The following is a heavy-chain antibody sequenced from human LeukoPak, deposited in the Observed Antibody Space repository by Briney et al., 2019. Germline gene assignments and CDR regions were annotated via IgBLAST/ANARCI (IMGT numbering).Heavy chain of an antibody. D-gene: IGHD3-22*01. CDR3: ARSEYYYDSTGYYYAEYFQH. Sequence: SETLSLACTVSGGSISSGSYYWSWIRQPPGKGLEWIGYIYYSGSTNYNPSLKSRVTISVDTSKNQFSLKLSSVTAADTAVYCCARSEYYYDSTGYYYAEYFQHWGQGTLVTVSS. J-gene: IGHJ1*01. CDR2: IYYSGST. V-gene: IGHV4-61*01. CDR1: GGSISSGSYY.